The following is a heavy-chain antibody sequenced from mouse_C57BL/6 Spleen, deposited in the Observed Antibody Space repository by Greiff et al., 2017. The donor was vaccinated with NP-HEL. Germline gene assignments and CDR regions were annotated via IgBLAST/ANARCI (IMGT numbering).Heavy chain of an antibody. D-gene: IGHD2-3*01. CDR3: ASRYDGYSYWYFDV. J-gene: IGHJ1*03. V-gene: IGHV2-2*01. CDR1: GFSLTSYG. CDR2: IWSGGST. Sequence: VMLVESGPGLVQPSQSLSITCTVSGFSLTSYGVHWVRQSPGKGLEWLGVIWSGGSTDYNAAFISRLSISKDNSKSQVFFKMNSLQADDTAIYYCASRYDGYSYWYFDVWGTGTTVTVSS.